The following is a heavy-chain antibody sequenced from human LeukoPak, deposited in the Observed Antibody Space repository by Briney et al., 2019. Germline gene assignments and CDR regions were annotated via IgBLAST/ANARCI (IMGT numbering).Heavy chain of an antibody. J-gene: IGHJ6*02. CDR2: IYHSGST. CDR1: GGSISSGGYS. CDR3: ATDSSGYYPYYYGMDV. V-gene: IGHV4-30-2*01. Sequence: PSQTLSLTCAVSGGSISSGGYSWSWIRQPPGKGLEWIGYIYHSGSTYYNPSLKSRVTISVDRSKNQSSLKLSSVTAADTAVYYCATDSSGYYPYYYGMDVWGQGTTVTVSS. D-gene: IGHD3-22*01.